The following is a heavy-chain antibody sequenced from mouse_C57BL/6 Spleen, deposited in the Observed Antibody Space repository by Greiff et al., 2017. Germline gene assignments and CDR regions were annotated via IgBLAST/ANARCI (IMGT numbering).Heavy chain of an antibody. D-gene: IGHD2-4*01. CDR1: GFSLTSYG. CDR2: IWSGGST. J-gene: IGHJ3*01. V-gene: IGHV2-2*01. CDR3: ASSMITRAWFAY. Sequence: QVQLQQSGPGLVQPSQSLSITCTVSGFSLTSYGVHWVRQSPGKGLEWLGVIWSGGSTDYNAAFISRLSISKDNSKSQVFFKMNSLQADDTAIYYCASSMITRAWFAYWGQGTLVTVSA.